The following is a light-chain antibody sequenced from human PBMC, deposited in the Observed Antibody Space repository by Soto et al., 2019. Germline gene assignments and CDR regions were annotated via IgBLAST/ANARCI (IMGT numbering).Light chain of an antibody. CDR1: QSVHRSY. CDR2: GAS. V-gene: IGKV3-20*01. Sequence: EIVLTQSPGTLSLSPGETATLSCRAGQSVHRSYLAWYQQKPGQAPRLLIYGASSRATGIPDRFSGSGSGTDFTLTISRLEPEDFAVYYCQQYGKLPITFGQGTRLEIK. CDR3: QQYGKLPIT. J-gene: IGKJ5*01.